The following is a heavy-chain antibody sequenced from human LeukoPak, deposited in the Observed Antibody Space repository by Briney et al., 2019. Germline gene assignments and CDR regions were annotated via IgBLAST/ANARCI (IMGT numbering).Heavy chain of an antibody. V-gene: IGHV3-15*01. CDR2: VKSKTDGGTT. J-gene: IGHJ4*02. CDR3: TTVRGYCSGRSCLGY. D-gene: IGHD2-15*01. CDR1: GFTFSNAW. Sequence: PGGSLRLSCAASGFTFSNAWMSWVRQAPGKGLEWAGRVKSKTDGGTTDYAAPVKGRFTISRDDSKNTLYLQINSLKTEDTAVYYCTTVRGYCSGRSCLGYWGQGTLVTVSS.